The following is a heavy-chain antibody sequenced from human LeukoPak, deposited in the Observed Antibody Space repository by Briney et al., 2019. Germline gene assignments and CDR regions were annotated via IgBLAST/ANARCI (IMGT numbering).Heavy chain of an antibody. Sequence: SETLSLTCTVSGGSITRYYWSWVRQPPGQGLEWIGCIHSNSTTNYYAHLESRVTLSLDTSETQFTLTVSSVTAAETAVYYCARHLTVTGYGNDAFYIWGQGTMGAASS. D-gene: IGHD3-9*01. CDR3: ARHLTVTGYGNDAFYI. J-gene: IGHJ3*02. CDR2: IHSNSTT. CDR1: GGSITRYY. V-gene: IGHV4-59*08.